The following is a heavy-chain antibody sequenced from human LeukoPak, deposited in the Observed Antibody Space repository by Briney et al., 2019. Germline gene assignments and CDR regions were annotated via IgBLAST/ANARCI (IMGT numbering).Heavy chain of an antibody. CDR1: GGSISSYY. V-gene: IGHV4-59*01. D-gene: IGHD3-10*01. CDR3: ARGPMVRGVRRYYFDY. Sequence: SETLSLTCTASGGSISSYYWSWIRQPPGKGLEWIGYIYYSGSTNYNPSLKSRVTISVDTSKDQFSLKLSSVTAADTAVYYCARGPMVRGVRRYYFDYWGQGTLVTVSS. J-gene: IGHJ4*02. CDR2: IYYSGST.